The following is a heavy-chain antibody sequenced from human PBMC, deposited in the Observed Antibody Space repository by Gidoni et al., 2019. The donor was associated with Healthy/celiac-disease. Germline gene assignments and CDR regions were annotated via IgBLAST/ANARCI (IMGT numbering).Heavy chain of an antibody. CDR3: ARDPNYYDSSGYYPDY. J-gene: IGHJ4*02. CDR2: ISSSSSYI. D-gene: IGHD3-22*01. Sequence: EVQLVESGGALVKPGGSLSLSCAASGFTFSSYSMNWVRQAPGKGLEWGSSISSSSSYIDYADSGKGRFTISRDNAKNSLYLQMNSLRAEDTAVYYCARDPNYYDSSGYYPDYWGQGTLVTVSS. CDR1: GFTFSSYS. V-gene: IGHV3-21*01.